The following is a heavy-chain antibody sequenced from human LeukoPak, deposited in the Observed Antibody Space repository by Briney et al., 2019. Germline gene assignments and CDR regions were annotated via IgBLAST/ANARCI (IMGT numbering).Heavy chain of an antibody. CDR2: ISYDGSNK. CDR3: ASRSDYGGNLY. D-gene: IGHD4-23*01. CDR1: GFTFSSYA. V-gene: IGHV3-30*04. J-gene: IGHJ4*02. Sequence: PGGSLRLSCAASGFTFSSYAMHCVRQAPGKGLEWVAVISYDGSNKYYADSVKGRFTISRDNSKNTLYLQMNSLRAEDTAVYYCASRSDYGGNLYWGQGTLVTVSS.